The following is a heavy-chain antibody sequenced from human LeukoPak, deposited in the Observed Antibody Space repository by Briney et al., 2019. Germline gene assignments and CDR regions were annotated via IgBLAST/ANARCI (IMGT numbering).Heavy chain of an antibody. D-gene: IGHD6-19*01. CDR1: GFAFSAYA. V-gene: IGHV3-23*01. Sequence: GASLRLSCAASGFAFSAYAMSWVRQAPGKGLEWVSAISGSISGSGGSTYYADSVKGRFTISRDNSKNTLFLQLNSLRAEDTAVYCCAKEGIAVASFDYWGQGTLVTVSS. CDR2: ISGSISGSGGST. J-gene: IGHJ4*02. CDR3: AKEGIAVASFDY.